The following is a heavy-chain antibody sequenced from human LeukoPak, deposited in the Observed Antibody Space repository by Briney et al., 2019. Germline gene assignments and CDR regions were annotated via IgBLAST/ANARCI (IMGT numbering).Heavy chain of an antibody. CDR1: GFTFSSYG. CDR2: IRYDGSNK. Sequence: GGSLRLSCAASGFTFSSYGMHWVRQAPGKGLEWVAFIRYDGSNKYYADSVKGRFTISRDNSKNTLYLRMNSLRAEDTAVYYCAKGLRYFDWLLHWGQGTLVTVSS. J-gene: IGHJ4*02. V-gene: IGHV3-30*02. D-gene: IGHD3-9*01. CDR3: AKGLRYFDWLLH.